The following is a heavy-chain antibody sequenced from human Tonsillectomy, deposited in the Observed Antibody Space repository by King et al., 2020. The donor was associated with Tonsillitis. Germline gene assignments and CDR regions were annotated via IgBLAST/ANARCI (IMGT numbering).Heavy chain of an antibody. J-gene: IGHJ6*02. CDR2: MSGAGART. CDR3: AKCPYDFWSGGLYYAMDV. V-gene: IGHV3-23*04. Sequence: VQLVESGGGLVQPGGSLRLSCAASGFTFSTYAMTCVRQAPGKGLEWVSVMSGAGARTYHADSVKGRFTISRDNSKNTLYLQMNSLRAEETAVYYCAKCPYDFWSGGLYYAMDVWGQGTTVTVSS. D-gene: IGHD3-3*01. CDR1: GFTFSTYA.